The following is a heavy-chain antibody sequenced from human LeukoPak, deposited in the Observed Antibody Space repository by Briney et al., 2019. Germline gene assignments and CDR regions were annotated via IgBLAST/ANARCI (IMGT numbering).Heavy chain of an antibody. CDR3: ASRPRDSSSSRDRFDY. CDR1: GFTFSSYW. CDR2: INSDGSST. V-gene: IGHV3-74*01. J-gene: IGHJ4*02. D-gene: IGHD6-6*01. Sequence: GGSLRLSCAASGFTFSSYWMHWVRQAPGKGLVWVSRINSDGSSTSYADSVKGRFTISRDNAKNTLYLQMNSLSAEDTAVYYCASRPRDSSSSRDRFDYWGQGTLVTVSS.